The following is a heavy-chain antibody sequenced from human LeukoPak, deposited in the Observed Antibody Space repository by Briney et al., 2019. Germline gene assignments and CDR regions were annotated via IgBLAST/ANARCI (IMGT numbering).Heavy chain of an antibody. Sequence: GGSLRLSCAVSGFTVGNYWIHWVRQAPGEGLVWVSRLTGDVASTIYADSVKGRFTTSRDDSKNTVYLQMNYLRADDSGIYYCARENWEIWTWGRGTLVTVSS. D-gene: IGHD1-26*01. CDR3: ARENWEIWT. CDR2: LTGDVAST. CDR1: GFTVGNYW. J-gene: IGHJ5*02. V-gene: IGHV3-74*01.